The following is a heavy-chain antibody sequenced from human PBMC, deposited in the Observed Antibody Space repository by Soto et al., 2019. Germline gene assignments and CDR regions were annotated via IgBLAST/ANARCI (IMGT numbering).Heavy chain of an antibody. V-gene: IGHV3-7*01. CDR2: IKQDGSEK. CDR1: GFTFSSYW. Sequence: PGGSLRLSCAASGFTFSSYWMSWVRQAPGKGLEWVANIKQDGSEKYYVDSVKGRFTISRDNAKNSLYLQMNSLRAEDTAVYYCARNNYDFWSGPIIEFDYWGQGT. J-gene: IGHJ4*02. D-gene: IGHD3-3*01. CDR3: ARNNYDFWSGPIIEFDY.